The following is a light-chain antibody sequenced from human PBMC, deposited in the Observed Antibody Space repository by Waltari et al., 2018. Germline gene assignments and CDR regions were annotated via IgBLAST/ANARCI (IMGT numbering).Light chain of an antibody. CDR1: QSIIKW. J-gene: IGKJ4*01. CDR2: EAS. CDR3: QQYNSYSLLT. V-gene: IGKV1-5*03. Sequence: DIRMTQYPSTLSASAGDRVITPCRASQSIIKWLAWYQQKPGKAPNLLIYEASTLQSGVPSRFSGTGSGTDFTLTISSLQPDDFATYYCQQYNSYSLLTFGGGTKVEIK.